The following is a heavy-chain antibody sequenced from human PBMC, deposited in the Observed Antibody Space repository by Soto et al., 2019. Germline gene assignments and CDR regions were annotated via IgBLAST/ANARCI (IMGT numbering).Heavy chain of an antibody. CDR2: MNPNSGNT. CDR1: GYTFTSYD. V-gene: IGHV1-8*02. CDR3: ARGQYSSTWYGGGSYYRMDV. D-gene: IGHD6-13*01. J-gene: IGHJ6*02. Sequence: ASVKVSCTAAGYTFTSYDINWVRQATVQGLEWMGWMNPNSGNTGYAQKFQGRVTMTRNTSITKAYTELSSLRSEDTAVYYRARGQYSSTWYGGGSYYRMDVCGQGLRVTV.